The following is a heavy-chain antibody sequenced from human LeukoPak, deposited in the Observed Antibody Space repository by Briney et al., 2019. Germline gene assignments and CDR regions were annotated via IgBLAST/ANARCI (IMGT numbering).Heavy chain of an antibody. D-gene: IGHD3-10*01. CDR2: FDPEDGET. J-gene: IGHJ5*02. CDR1: GYTLTELS. Sequence: ASVKVSCKVSGYTLTELSMHWVRQAPGKGLEWMGGFDPEDGETIYAQNFQDRVTMTEDTSTDTAHMEVSSLRSEDTAVYYCATDPITLVRGVLIEGFDPWGQGTLVTVSS. V-gene: IGHV1-24*01. CDR3: ATDPITLVRGVLIEGFDP.